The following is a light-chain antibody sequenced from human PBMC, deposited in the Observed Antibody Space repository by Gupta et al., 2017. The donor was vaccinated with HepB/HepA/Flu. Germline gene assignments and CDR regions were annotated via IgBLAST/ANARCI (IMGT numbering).Light chain of an antibody. V-gene: IGKV1-39*01. CDR1: QSISTF. CDR2: AAS. Sequence: DIQMTQSPSSLSASVGDRVTVTCRASQSISTFLNWYQQKPGKAPKVLIYAASTLQSGVPSRFSGSGSGTDFTLTISRLQPEDFATYYCQQSDSTPITFGGGTKVEIK. J-gene: IGKJ4*01. CDR3: QQSDSTPIT.